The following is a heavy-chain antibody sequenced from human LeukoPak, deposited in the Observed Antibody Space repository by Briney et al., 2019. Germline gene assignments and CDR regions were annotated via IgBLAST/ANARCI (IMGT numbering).Heavy chain of an antibody. J-gene: IGHJ3*02. CDR2: ISYDGSNK. CDR3: ASWLSSSTSCYDPMCAFDI. D-gene: IGHD2-2*01. V-gene: IGHV3-30-3*01. CDR1: GFTFSSYA. Sequence: PGRSLRLSCAASGFTFSSYAMHWVRQAPGKGLEWVAVISYDGSNKYYADSVKGRFTISRDNSKNTLYLQMNSLRAEDTAVYYCASWLSSSTSCYDPMCAFDIWGQGTMVTVSS.